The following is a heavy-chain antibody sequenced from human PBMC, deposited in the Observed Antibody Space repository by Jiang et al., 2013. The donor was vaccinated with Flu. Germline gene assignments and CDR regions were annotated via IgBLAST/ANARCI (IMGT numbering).Heavy chain of an antibody. CDR2: ISHSGRV. D-gene: IGHD1-26*01. Sequence: PSETLSLTCAVSGGSLSGSLSGYYWNWIRQSPVEGLEWIGEISHSGRVYYNPSLMSRVTLSIDTSQNRFSLKMTSVTVADTGVYFCARGGIVMDVWGQGTTVAVSS. CDR1: GGSLSGSLSGYY. CDR3: ARGGIVMDV. V-gene: IGHV4-34*01. J-gene: IGHJ6*02.